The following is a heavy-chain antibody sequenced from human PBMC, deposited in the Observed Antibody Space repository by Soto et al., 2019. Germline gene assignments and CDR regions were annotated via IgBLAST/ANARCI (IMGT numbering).Heavy chain of an antibody. CDR3: ARQSGYSYGLDY. D-gene: IGHD5-18*01. Sequence: LKISCRGSGYSFTTYWIGWVRQVPGKGMEWMGIIYPGDSDIRYSPSFQGQVTISAGKSISTAFLQWSSLKASDTAMYYCARQSGYSYGLDYWGQGTLVTVSS. CDR2: IYPGDSDI. J-gene: IGHJ4*02. CDR1: GYSFTTYW. V-gene: IGHV5-51*01.